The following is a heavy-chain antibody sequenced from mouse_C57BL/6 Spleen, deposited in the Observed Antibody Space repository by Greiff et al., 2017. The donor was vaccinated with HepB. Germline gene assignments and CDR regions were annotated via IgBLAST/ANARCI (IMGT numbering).Heavy chain of an antibody. V-gene: IGHV5-6*01. CDR1: GFTFSSYG. CDR2: ISSGGSYT. Sequence: EVQLVESGGDLVKPGGSLKLSCAASGFTFSSYGMSWVRQTPDKRLEWVATISSGGSYTYYPDSVKGRFTISRDNAKNTLYLQMSSLKSEDTAMYYCARRFPYGSSLRWYFDVWGTGTTVTVSS. J-gene: IGHJ1*03. D-gene: IGHD1-1*01. CDR3: ARRFPYGSSLRWYFDV.